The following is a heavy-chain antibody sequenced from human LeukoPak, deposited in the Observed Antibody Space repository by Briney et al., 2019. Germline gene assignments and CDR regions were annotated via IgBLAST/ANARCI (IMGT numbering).Heavy chain of an antibody. CDR1: GFTFSPYP. CDR3: VRGPSARFYFDY. Sequence: GGSLRLSCATSGFTFSPYPMHWVRQAPGKGLEWVAVIAYDGGNIFYAPSVRGRFTISRDNSRGTLSLQMNSLKVEDTALYYCVRGPSARFYFDYWGQGTLVTVSS. D-gene: IGHD6-6*01. V-gene: IGHV3-30*03. J-gene: IGHJ4*02. CDR2: IAYDGGNI.